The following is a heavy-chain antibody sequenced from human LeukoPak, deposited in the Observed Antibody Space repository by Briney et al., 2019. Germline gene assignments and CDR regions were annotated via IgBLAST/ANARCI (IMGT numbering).Heavy chain of an antibody. V-gene: IGHV4-34*01. CDR3: ARDRIMQWLGTFDY. D-gene: IGHD6-19*01. Sequence: SETLSLTCAVYGGSFSGYYWSWIRQPPGKGLEWIGEINHSGSTNYNPSLQSRVTISVDTSKNQFSLKLSPVTAADTAVYYCARDRIMQWLGTFDYWGQGTLVTVSS. CDR2: INHSGST. J-gene: IGHJ4*02. CDR1: GGSFSGYY.